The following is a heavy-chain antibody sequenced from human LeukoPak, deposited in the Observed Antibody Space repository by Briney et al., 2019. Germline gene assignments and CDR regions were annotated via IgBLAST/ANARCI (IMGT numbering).Heavy chain of an antibody. CDR1: GGSISSSSYY. Sequence: ASETLSLTCTVSGGSISSSSYYWGWIRQPPGKGLEWIGSIYYSGSTYYNPSLKSRVTISVDTSKNQFSLKLSSVTAADTAVYYCARRVVVVVPAAISTRINWFDPWGQGTLVTVSS. CDR3: ARRVVVVVPAAISTRINWFDP. V-gene: IGHV4-39*07. CDR2: IYYSGST. J-gene: IGHJ5*02. D-gene: IGHD2-2*01.